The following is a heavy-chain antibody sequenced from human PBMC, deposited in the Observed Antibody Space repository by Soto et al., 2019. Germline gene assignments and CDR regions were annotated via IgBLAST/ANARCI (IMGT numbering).Heavy chain of an antibody. J-gene: IGHJ4*02. CDR2: INHSGST. CDR3: ARHHYDSSGYPRYYFDY. V-gene: IGHV4-34*01. Sequence: QVQLQQWGAGLLKPSETLSLTCAVYGGSFSGYYWSWIRQPPGKGLEWIGEINHSGSTNYNPSLKRRVTRSVDTSKNQFSLKLSSVTAADTAVYYCARHHYDSSGYPRYYFDYWGQGTLVTVSS. CDR1: GGSFSGYY. D-gene: IGHD3-22*01.